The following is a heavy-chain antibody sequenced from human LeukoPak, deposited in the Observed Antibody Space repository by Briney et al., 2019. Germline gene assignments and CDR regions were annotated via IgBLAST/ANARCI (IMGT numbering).Heavy chain of an antibody. Sequence: GGSLRLSCVVSGFTYSSHAMNWLAQAPGKGLEGLSNISGSGGSTYYADSVKGRFTISRDNSKNTLYLQMNSLRAEDTAVYYCATYSGGWFNFDYWGQGTLVTVSS. D-gene: IGHD6-19*01. J-gene: IGHJ4*02. CDR1: GFTYSSHA. CDR3: ATYSGGWFNFDY. CDR2: ISGSGGST. V-gene: IGHV3-23*01.